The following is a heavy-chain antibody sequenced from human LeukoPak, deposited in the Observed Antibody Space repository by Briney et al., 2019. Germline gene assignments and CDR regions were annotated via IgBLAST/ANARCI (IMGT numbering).Heavy chain of an antibody. D-gene: IGHD5-24*01. CDR1: GFTVSSNY. CDR2: IYSGGST. CDR3: ARAGEMATPIDY. J-gene: IGHJ4*02. Sequence: GGSLRLSCAASGFTVSSNYMSWVRQAPGKGLEWVSVIYSGGSTYYADSVKGRFTISRDNSKNTLYLQMNSLRAEDTAVYYCARAGEMATPIDYWGQGTLVTASS. V-gene: IGHV3-53*01.